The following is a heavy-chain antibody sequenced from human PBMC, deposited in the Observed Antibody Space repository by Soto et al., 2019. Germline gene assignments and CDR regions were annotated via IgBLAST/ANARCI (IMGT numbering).Heavy chain of an antibody. J-gene: IGHJ4*02. D-gene: IGHD2-2*01. CDR3: LKDANPFINTLVVLIFDY. CDR2: MNPNSGNT. Sequence: ASVKVACKTSGYTYTRYDINWVRQTTGKGLEWMGWMNPNSGNTGYAQKFQCRVTMTRNTSISTAYMELSSLRSDDTAVYYFLKDANPFINTLVVLIFDYWGQRPQVTLSS. CDR1: GYTYTRYD. V-gene: IGHV1-8*01.